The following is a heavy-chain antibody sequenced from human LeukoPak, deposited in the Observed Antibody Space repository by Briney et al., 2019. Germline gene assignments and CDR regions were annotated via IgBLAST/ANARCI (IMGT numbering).Heavy chain of an antibody. V-gene: IGHV1-18*01. J-gene: IGHJ4*02. CDR1: GYRFTSYG. Sequence: ASVKVSCKASGYRFTSYGISWVRQAPGQGLEWMGWISTYNGNTNYPQKLQGRVTMSTDTSTSTAYMELGSLRSDDTAVYYCARGANWGSPDYWGQGTLVTVSS. CDR2: ISTYNGNT. D-gene: IGHD7-27*01. CDR3: ARGANWGSPDY.